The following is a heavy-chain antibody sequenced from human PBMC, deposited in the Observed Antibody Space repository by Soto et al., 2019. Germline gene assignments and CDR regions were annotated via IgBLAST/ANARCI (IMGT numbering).Heavy chain of an antibody. V-gene: IGHV4-34*01. CDR3: ARGGGNPASTNDF. CDR1: RGSFSYFH. J-gene: IGHJ4*02. Sequence: QVQLQQWGGGLLKPSETLSLTCGLHRGSFSYFHWSWIRQPPGKGLEWIGEIHSSGSTNYNPSLRSWVTMSIDTSAMQFSLTLYSVAAADTAVYYCARGGGNPASTNDFWGQGALVTVSS. CDR2: IHSSGST. D-gene: IGHD3-16*01.